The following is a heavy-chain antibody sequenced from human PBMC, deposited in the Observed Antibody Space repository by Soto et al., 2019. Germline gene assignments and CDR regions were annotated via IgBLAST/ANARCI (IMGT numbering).Heavy chain of an antibody. J-gene: IGHJ3*02. V-gene: IGHV1-46*01. CDR1: GYTFTSYY. CDR3: ALVLGGCSSTSCYFDDAFDI. CDR2: INPSGGST. D-gene: IGHD2-2*01. Sequence: ASAKVSCKASGYTFTSYYMHWVRQAPGQGLEWMGIINPSGGSTSYAQKFQGRVTMTRDTSTSTVYMELSSLRSEDTAVYYCALVLGGCSSTSCYFDDAFDIWGQGTMVTVSS.